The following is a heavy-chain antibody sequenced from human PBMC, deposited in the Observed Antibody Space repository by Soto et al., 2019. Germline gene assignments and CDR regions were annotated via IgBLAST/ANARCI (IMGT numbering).Heavy chain of an antibody. CDR2: IYHSGNT. D-gene: IGHD3-10*01. CDR3: ARRWGEGRVDY. J-gene: IGHJ4*02. CDR1: GGSISSSNW. V-gene: IGHV4-4*02. Sequence: QVQLQESGPGLVKPSGTLSLTCAVSGGSISSSNWWSWVRQPPGKGLEWIGEIYHSGNTNYNPSLKSRVTMAVATSRNQFYLKLSSVTAADTAVYYCARRWGEGRVDYWGQGTLVTVSS.